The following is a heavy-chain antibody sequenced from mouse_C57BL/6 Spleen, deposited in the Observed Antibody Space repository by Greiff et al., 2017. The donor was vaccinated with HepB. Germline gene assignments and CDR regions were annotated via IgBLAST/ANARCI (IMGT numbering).Heavy chain of an antibody. J-gene: IGHJ3*01. Sequence: QVQLQQPGAELVMPGASVKLSCKASGYTFTSYWMHWVKQRPGQGLEWIGEIDPSDSYTNYNQKFKGKSTLTVDKSSSTAYMQLSSLTSEDSAVYYCARYPIDDGYYFAYWGQGTLVTVSA. V-gene: IGHV1-69*01. D-gene: IGHD2-3*01. CDR2: IDPSDSYT. CDR3: ARYPIDDGYYFAY. CDR1: GYTFTSYW.